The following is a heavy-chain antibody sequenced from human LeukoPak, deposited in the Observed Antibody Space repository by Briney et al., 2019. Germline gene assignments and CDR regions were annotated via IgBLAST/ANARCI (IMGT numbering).Heavy chain of an antibody. CDR3: TRVAIAIIGTDPVDY. CDR1: GFTFADYA. V-gene: IGHV3-49*04. J-gene: IGHJ4*02. Sequence: PGRSLRLSCEASGFTFADYAMNWVRQAPGKGLGWVGFIRSRTYGGAADYAPSVQGRFTISRDDSKSIAYLQMNSLEIEDTAVYYCTRVAIAIIGTDPVDYWGQGTLVTVSS. CDR2: IRSRTYGGAA. D-gene: IGHD2-21*01.